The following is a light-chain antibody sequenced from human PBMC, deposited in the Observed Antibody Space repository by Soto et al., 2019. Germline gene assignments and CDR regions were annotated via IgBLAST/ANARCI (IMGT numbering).Light chain of an antibody. Sequence: DTQMTQSPSSLSASVADRVTITCRASQNIFDFLNWYQQKPGKAPKLLIYAASSLQSGVPSRFSGSGSGTDFTLTISSLQPEDFATYYCQQTYNTPQTLGQGTKVDI. V-gene: IGKV1-39*01. CDR3: QQTYNTPQT. CDR2: AAS. CDR1: QNIFDF. J-gene: IGKJ1*01.